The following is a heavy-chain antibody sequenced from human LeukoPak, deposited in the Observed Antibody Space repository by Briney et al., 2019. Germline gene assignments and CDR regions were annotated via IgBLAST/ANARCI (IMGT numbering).Heavy chain of an antibody. V-gene: IGHV4-34*01. CDR3: ARGVAYYDYVWGSYRYTTFDY. D-gene: IGHD3-16*02. J-gene: IGHJ4*02. Sequence: SETLSLTCAVYGGSFSGYYWSWIRQSPGKGLEWIGEINHSGSTNYNPSLKSRVTISVDTSKNQFSLKLSSVTAADTAVYYCARGVAYYDYVWGSYRYTTFDYWGQGTLVTVSS. CDR2: INHSGST. CDR1: GGSFSGYY.